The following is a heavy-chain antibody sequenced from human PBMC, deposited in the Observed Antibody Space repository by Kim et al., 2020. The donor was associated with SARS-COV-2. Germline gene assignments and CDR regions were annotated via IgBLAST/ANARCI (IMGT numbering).Heavy chain of an antibody. D-gene: IGHD3-22*01. CDR2: ISGSGGNT. CDR3: AKDPRKYYYDSAGSSYSEY. J-gene: IGHJ4*02. CDR1: GFTFTKCA. Sequence: GGSLRLSCVASGFTFTKCAMNWVRQAPGKGLEWDSGISGSGGNTDYGDSVKGRFTISRDNSKNTLYLQMDSLRAEDTAVYYCAKDPRKYYYDSAGSSYSEYWGQGTLVTVSS. V-gene: IGHV3-23*01.